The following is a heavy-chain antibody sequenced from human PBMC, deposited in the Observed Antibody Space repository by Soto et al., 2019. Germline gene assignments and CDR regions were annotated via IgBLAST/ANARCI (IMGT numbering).Heavy chain of an antibody. CDR1: GDSVSSNNGA. V-gene: IGHV6-1*01. J-gene: IGHJ4*02. D-gene: IGHD6-19*01. CDR2: TYYRSRWYN. Sequence: PSQTLSLTCXLSGDSVSSNNGAWNWVRQSPSRGLEWLGRTYYRSRWYNDYAGSVKSRITINPDTSKNQFSLHLNSVTPDDTAIYYCARIAPGGSGGGGDYWGQGTLVTVSS. CDR3: ARIAPGGSGGGGDY.